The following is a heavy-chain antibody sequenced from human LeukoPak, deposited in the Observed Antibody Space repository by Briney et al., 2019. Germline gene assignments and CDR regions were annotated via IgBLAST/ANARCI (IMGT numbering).Heavy chain of an antibody. CDR3: ARGGGGTYYNWFDP. Sequence: SETLSLTCTVSGGSVSSGSYYWSWIWQPPGKGLEWIGYIYYSGTTNYNPSLKSRVTISIDSSKNQFSLKLSSVTAADTAVFYCARGGGGTYYNWFDPWGQGTLVTVSS. D-gene: IGHD1-26*01. J-gene: IGHJ5*02. V-gene: IGHV4-61*01. CDR2: IYYSGTT. CDR1: GGSVSSGSYY.